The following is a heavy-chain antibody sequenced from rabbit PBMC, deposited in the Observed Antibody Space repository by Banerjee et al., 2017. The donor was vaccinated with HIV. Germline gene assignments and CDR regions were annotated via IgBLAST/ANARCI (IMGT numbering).Heavy chain of an antibody. Sequence: QEQLEESGGDLVKPEGSLTLTCTASGFSFNSNYWMSWVRQAPGKGLEWIASIYGGSSGYTYYATWAKGRFTISKTSSTTVTLQMTSLTAADTATYFCARDYAYAGNVYAMNLWGQGTL. CDR3: ARDYAYAGNVYAMNL. D-gene: IGHD6-1*01. J-gene: IGHJ4*01. CDR1: GFSFNSNYW. CDR2: IYGGSSGYT. V-gene: IGHV1S45*01.